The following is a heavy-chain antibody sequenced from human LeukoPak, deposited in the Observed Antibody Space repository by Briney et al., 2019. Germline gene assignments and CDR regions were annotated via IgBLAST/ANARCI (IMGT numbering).Heavy chain of an antibody. V-gene: IGHV3-21*01. D-gene: IGHD2-21*02. CDR3: ARDRGDWLPRDIDY. J-gene: IGHJ4*02. CDR2: ISSSNNYI. Sequence: GGSLRLSCKASGFTFSSYTMNWVRQAPGKGLEWVSCISSSNNYIYYADSVKGRYTISRDNAKNSLYLQMNSLRAEDTAVYYRARDRGDWLPRDIDYWGQGTLVTVSS. CDR1: GFTFSSYT.